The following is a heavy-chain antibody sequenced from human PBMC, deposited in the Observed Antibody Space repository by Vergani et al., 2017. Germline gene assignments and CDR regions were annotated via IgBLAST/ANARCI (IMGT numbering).Heavy chain of an antibody. CDR3: TTDPRYCGDGSCYWLRDHHYYGMDV. CDR1: GFTFSNYY. CDR2: ISGSGGVS. V-gene: IGHV3-11*04. Sequence: QVHLVESGGGLVKPGGSLRLSCAVSGFTFSNYYMSWVRQAPGTGLEWVAYISGSGGVSQYTDSVKGRFTISRDNAKQSMSLQMNRLRSEDTAVYYCTTDPRYCGDGSCYWLRDHHYYGMDVWGQGTTVTVSS. D-gene: IGHD2-21*01. J-gene: IGHJ6*02.